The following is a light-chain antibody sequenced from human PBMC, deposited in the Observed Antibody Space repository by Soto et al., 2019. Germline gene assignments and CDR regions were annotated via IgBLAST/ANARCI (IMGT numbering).Light chain of an antibody. CDR2: LAS. CDR3: MQALQTPLYT. Sequence: DIVMTQSPLSLPVTPGEPASISCRTSQSLRHSNGYIYLDWYLQKPGQSPQLLIYLASNRDSGGHDRFRVSGSGTDFTLDISRVEAEDVGVYYCMQALQTPLYTFGQGTKLEIK. J-gene: IGKJ2*01. V-gene: IGKV2-28*01. CDR1: QSLRHSNGYIY.